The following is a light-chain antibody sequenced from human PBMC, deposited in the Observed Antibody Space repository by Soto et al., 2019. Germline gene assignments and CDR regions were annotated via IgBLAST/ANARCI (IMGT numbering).Light chain of an antibody. J-gene: IGLJ1*01. CDR1: SSDVGAYNY. CDR2: EVS. Sequence: QSVLTQPPSASGSPGQSVAISCTGTSSDVGAYNYVSWYQQHPGKAPKLMIYEVSKRPPEVPDRFSGSKSGNTASLTVSGLQAEDEADYYCSSYAGSNNPYVFGTGTKVTVL. CDR3: SSYAGSNNPYV. V-gene: IGLV2-8*01.